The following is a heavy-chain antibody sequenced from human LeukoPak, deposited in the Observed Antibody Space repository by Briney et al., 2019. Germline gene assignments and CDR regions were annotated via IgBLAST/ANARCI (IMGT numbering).Heavy chain of an antibody. V-gene: IGHV1-2*06. D-gene: IGHD1-26*01. CDR2: IRSNSEDI. CDR3: AREPKQVIREFDY. J-gene: IGHJ4*02. Sequence: ASVKVSCKASGYTFTSYGIGWVRQAPGQGLEWMGRIRSNSEDIQYAQKFQGRVTMTWDTSTSTAYMELTRLTSDDTAVYYCAREPKQVIREFDYWGQGTLVTVSS. CDR1: GYTFTSYG.